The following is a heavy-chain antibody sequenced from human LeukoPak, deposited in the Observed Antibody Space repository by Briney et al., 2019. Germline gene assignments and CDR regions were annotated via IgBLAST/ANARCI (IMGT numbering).Heavy chain of an antibody. D-gene: IGHD2-2*02. CDR3: ARGGGCSSTSCYTRVGYYYYYGMDV. V-gene: IGHV1-8*01. Sequence: ASVKVSCKASGYTFTSYDINWVRQATGQGLEWMGWMNPSSGNTGYAQKFQGRVTMTRNTSISTAYMELSSLRSEDTAVYYCARGGGCSSTSCYTRVGYYYYYGMDVWGQGTTVTVSS. CDR1: GYTFTSYD. CDR2: MNPSSGNT. J-gene: IGHJ6*02.